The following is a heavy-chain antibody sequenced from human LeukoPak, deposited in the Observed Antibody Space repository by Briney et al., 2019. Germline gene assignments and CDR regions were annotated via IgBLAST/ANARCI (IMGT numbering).Heavy chain of an antibody. CDR2: IYYSGST. D-gene: IGHD3-22*01. CDR1: GGSINNYY. Sequence: PSETLSLTCSVSGGSINNYYWSWIRQPPGKGLEWIGHIYYSGSTNYNPSLKSRLTISVDTSKNQFSLKLRSVTAADTAVYYCARGQFYHDSTGYYYWGQGTLVPVSS. J-gene: IGHJ4*02. CDR3: ARGQFYHDSTGYYY. V-gene: IGHV4-59*01.